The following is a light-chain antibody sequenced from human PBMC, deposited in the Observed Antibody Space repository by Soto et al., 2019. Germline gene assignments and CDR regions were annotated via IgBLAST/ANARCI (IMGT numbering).Light chain of an antibody. J-gene: IGKJ4*02. Sequence: IQLTQSPSSLSASVGDRVTITCRASQGISSYLGWYQQKPGKAPNLLIYDASTLHSGVPSRFSGSGSGTDFTLTISSLQPEDFATYYCQQSYSTLTFGGGTKVDIK. V-gene: IGKV1-39*01. CDR1: QGISSY. CDR3: QQSYSTLT. CDR2: DAS.